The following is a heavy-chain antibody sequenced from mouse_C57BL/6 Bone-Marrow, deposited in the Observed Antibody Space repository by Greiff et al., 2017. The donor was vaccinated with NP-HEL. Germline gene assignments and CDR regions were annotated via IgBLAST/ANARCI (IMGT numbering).Heavy chain of an antibody. CDR3: VLEEGAYYSNLYAMDY. Sequence: QVQLQQPGAELVKPGASVKLSCKASGYTFTSYWMHWVKQRPGRGLEWIGRIDPNSGGTKYNEKFKSKATLTVDKPSSTAYMQLSSLTSEDSAVYYWVLEEGAYYSNLYAMDYWGQGTSVTVSS. CDR2: IDPNSGGT. D-gene: IGHD2-5*01. CDR1: GYTFTSYW. V-gene: IGHV1-72*01. J-gene: IGHJ4*01.